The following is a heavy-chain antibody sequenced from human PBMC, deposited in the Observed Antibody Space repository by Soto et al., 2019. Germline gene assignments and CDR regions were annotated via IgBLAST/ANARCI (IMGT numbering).Heavy chain of an antibody. CDR1: GGSIIRGGYS. D-gene: IGHD5-18*01. J-gene: IGHJ4*02. Sequence: PSETLSLTCAVSGGSIIRGGYSWIGMREPPGKGLEWIGYIYHSGSTYYNPSLKSRVTISVDRSKNQFSLKLSSVTAADTAVYYCARGGRYSYGSSFDYWGQGTLVTVSS. CDR3: ARGGRYSYGSSFDY. V-gene: IGHV4-30-2*01. CDR2: IYHSGST.